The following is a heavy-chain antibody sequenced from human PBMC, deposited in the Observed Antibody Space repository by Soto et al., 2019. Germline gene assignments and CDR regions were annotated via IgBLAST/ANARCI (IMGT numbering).Heavy chain of an antibody. CDR2: IDPGDSET. CDR1: GYGFSSSW. V-gene: IGHV5-51*01. CDR3: ANSVDNWGAPSYFYS. J-gene: IGHJ4*02. Sequence: PGESLKISCKASGYGFSSSWIAWVRQSPGKGLEWMGIIDPGDSETRYSPSFRGQVTISSDTSTNTAFLQWGRLKASDIGIYYFANSVDNWGAPSYFYSWGQGTRVTVSS. D-gene: IGHD3-16*01.